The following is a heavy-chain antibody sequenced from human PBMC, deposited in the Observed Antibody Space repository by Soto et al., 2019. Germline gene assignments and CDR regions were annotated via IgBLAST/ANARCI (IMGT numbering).Heavy chain of an antibody. Sequence: QVQLVESGGGLVRPGGSLRLSCEASGFTFRDYYMTWFRQAPGKGLEWLSYIDSSTKYTNYADSVKGRFTISRDNAKNSLYLLMNSLRADDTAVYYCAREYYYTMDVWGQRTMVTVSS. V-gene: IGHV3-11*05. CDR2: IDSSTKYT. CDR3: AREYYYTMDV. CDR1: GFTFRDYY. J-gene: IGHJ6*02.